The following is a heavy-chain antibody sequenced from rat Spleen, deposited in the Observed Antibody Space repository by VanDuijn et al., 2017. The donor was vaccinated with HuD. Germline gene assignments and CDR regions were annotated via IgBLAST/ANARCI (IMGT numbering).Heavy chain of an antibody. CDR3: ASQYYYDGYYRDY. CDR2: IWGDGST. D-gene: IGHD1-12*03. J-gene: IGHJ2*01. V-gene: IGHV2-1*01. CDR1: GFSLTSNS. Sequence: QVQLKESGPGLVQPSQTLSLTCTVSGFSLTSNSVSWVRQPPGKGLEWMGGIWGDGSTNYNSALKSRLSISRDPSKSQVYLKMNSLQSEDTATYYCASQYYYDGYYRDYWGQGVMVTVSS.